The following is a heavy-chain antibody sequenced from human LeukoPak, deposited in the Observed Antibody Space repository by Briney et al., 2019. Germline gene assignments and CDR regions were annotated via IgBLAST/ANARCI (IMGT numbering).Heavy chain of an antibody. CDR2: IKQDGSEK. D-gene: IGHD1-20*01. V-gene: IGHV3-7*01. CDR3: ARDRASYNWNYYYYGMDV. CDR1: GFTFSSYW. J-gene: IGHJ6*02. Sequence: PGGSLRLSCAASGFTFSSYWMSWVRQAPGKGLEWVANIKQDGSEKYYVDSVKGRFTISRDNAKNSLYLQMNSLRAEDTAVYYCARDRASYNWNYYYYGMDVWGQGTTVTVSS.